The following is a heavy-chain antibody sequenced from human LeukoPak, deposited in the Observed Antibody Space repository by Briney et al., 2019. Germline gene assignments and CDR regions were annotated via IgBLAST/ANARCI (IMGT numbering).Heavy chain of an antibody. J-gene: IGHJ4*02. CDR2: IKQDGSEK. Sequence: GGSLRLSCAXSGFTFSSYXXXXXXXAPXXXXXXVANIKQDGSEKYYVDSVKGRFTISRDXXKNSLYLQMNSLRAEDTAVYYCARLGDSSGYYDYWGQGTLVTVSS. CDR1: GFTFSSYX. D-gene: IGHD3-22*01. V-gene: IGHV3-7*04. CDR3: ARLGDSSGYYDY.